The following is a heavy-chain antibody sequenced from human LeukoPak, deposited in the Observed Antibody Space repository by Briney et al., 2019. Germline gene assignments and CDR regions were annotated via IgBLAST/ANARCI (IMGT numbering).Heavy chain of an antibody. CDR2: IYSSGST. Sequence: SETLSLTCSVSGGSLSNYYWTWIRQPPGKGPEWIGYIYSSGSTNYNPSLRSRVIISVDTSENQFSLKLTSVTAADTGVYYCARERYSSGSDAFDIWGQGTMVTVSS. J-gene: IGHJ3*02. CDR1: GGSLSNYY. D-gene: IGHD6-19*01. V-gene: IGHV4-59*01. CDR3: ARERYSSGSDAFDI.